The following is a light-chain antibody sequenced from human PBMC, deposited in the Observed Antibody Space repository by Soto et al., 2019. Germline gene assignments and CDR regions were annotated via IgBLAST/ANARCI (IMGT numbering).Light chain of an antibody. CDR3: QQYSDLPMT. Sequence: EIVLTQSPGTLSLSPGERATLSCRASQSVSGSYLAWYQQKPGQAPRLLIYGASRRATGIPDRFSGSASGTDFTLTISRLEPEDFAVYFCQQYSDLPMTFGQGTRLEIK. V-gene: IGKV3-20*01. CDR2: GAS. CDR1: QSVSGSY. J-gene: IGKJ5*01.